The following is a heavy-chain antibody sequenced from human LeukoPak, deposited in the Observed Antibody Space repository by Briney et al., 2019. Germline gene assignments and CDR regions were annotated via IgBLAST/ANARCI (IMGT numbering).Heavy chain of an antibody. J-gene: IGHJ3*02. CDR2: ISASGST. CDR1: GGSITSGSYY. Sequence: SETLSLTCTVSGGSITSGSYYWSWIRQPAGKGLEWIGRISASGSTNYKPSLKSRVAISVDTSKNQFSLQLTSMAAADTAVYYCARLSGYCSSISCPGAFDIWGQGTMVTVSS. V-gene: IGHV4-61*02. D-gene: IGHD2-2*01. CDR3: ARLSGYCSSISCPGAFDI.